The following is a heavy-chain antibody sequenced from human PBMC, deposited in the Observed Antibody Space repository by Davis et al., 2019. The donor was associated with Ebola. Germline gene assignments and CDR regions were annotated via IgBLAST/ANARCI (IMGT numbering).Heavy chain of an antibody. CDR3: ASTIFGVVIFYPLDY. V-gene: IGHV1-69*13. D-gene: IGHD3-3*01. J-gene: IGHJ4*02. CDR1: GGTFSSYA. Sequence: SVKVSCKASGGTFSSYAISWVRQAPGQGLEWMGGIIPIFGTANYAQKFQGRVTITADESTSTAYMELSSLRSEDTAVYYCASTIFGVVIFYPLDYWGQGTLVTVSS. CDR2: IIPIFGTA.